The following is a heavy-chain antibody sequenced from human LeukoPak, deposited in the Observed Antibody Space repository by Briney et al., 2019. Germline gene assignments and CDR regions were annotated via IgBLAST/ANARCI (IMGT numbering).Heavy chain of an antibody. CDR2: IYYTGNT. Sequence: SETLSLTCTVSGVSISSYYWSWIRQPPGKGLEWIGYIYYTGNTHYNFSLKSRVTISVATSKNQFSLKLSSVTAADTATYYCAREGRDRNRFEYWGHGTLVTVSS. CDR1: GVSISSYY. J-gene: IGHJ4*01. CDR3: AREGRDRNRFEY. D-gene: IGHD1-14*01. V-gene: IGHV4-59*01.